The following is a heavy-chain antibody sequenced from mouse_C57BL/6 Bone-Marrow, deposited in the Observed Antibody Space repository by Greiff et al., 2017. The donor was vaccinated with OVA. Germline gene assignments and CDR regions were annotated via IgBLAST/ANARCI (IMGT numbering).Heavy chain of an antibody. CDR1: GYTFTSYC. J-gene: IGHJ4*01. CDR3: ARWRKGKVPSMDY. CDR2: IYPRSGNT. D-gene: IGHD1-3*01. V-gene: IGHV1-81*01. Sequence: VKLQESGAELARPGASVKLSCKASGYTFTSYCISWVKQRTGQGLEWIGEIYPRSGNTYYNEKFKGKATLTADKSSSTAYMELRSLTSEDSAVYVCARWRKGKVPSMDYWGQGTSVTVSS.